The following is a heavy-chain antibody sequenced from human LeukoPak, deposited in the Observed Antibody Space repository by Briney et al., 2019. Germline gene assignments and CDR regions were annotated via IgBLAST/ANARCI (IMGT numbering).Heavy chain of an antibody. D-gene: IGHD2-21*02. J-gene: IGHJ4*02. V-gene: IGHV3-23*01. CDR1: GFTFSSYA. Sequence: GGSLRLSCAASGFTFSSYAMSWVRQAPGKGLEWVSAISGSGGSTYYADSVKGRSTISRDNSKNTLYLQMNSLRAEDTAVYYCAKDPLYCGGDCPDYWGQGTLVTVSS. CDR2: ISGSGGST. CDR3: AKDPLYCGGDCPDY.